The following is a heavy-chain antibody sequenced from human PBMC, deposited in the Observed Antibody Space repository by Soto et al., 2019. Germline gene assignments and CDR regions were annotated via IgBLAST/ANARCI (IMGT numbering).Heavy chain of an antibody. D-gene: IGHD6-13*01. CDR1: GFTFSSYS. J-gene: IGHJ1*01. Sequence: EVQLVESGGGLVQPGGSLRLSCAASGFTFSSYSMNWVRQAPGKGLEWVSYISSSSSNIYYADSVKGRFTISRDNAKNSLYLQMNSLRAEDTAVYYCARDLGSSWYPEYFQHWGQCTLVTVSS. CDR3: ARDLGSSWYPEYFQH. CDR2: ISSSSSNI. V-gene: IGHV3-48*01.